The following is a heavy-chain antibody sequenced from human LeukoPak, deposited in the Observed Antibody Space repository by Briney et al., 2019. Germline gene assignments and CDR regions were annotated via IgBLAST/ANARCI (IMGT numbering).Heavy chain of an antibody. V-gene: IGHV4-59*01. D-gene: IGHD2-15*01. CDR3: AREARGYCSGGSCYNPFDI. J-gene: IGHJ3*02. CDR1: GGSISSYY. Sequence: PSETLSLTCTVSGGSISSYYWSWIRQPPGKGLEWIGYIYYSGSTNYNPSLKSRVTISVDTSKNQFSLKLSSVTAADTAVYYRAREARGYCSGGSCYNPFDIWGQGTMVTVSS. CDR2: IYYSGST.